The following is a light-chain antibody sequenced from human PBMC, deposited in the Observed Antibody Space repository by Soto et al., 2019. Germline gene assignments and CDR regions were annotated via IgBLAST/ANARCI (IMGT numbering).Light chain of an antibody. CDR2: GAS. J-gene: IGKJ1*01. CDR3: QQYGSSPRT. V-gene: IGKV3-20*01. CDR1: QSVSSNY. Sequence: EIVFTQSPGTLSLCPGERGTLSCRASQSVSSNYLAWYQQKPGQAPRIISYGASGRATGIPDRFSGSGSGTDFTLTISRLEPEDFAVYYCQQYGSSPRTFGQGTKVDIK.